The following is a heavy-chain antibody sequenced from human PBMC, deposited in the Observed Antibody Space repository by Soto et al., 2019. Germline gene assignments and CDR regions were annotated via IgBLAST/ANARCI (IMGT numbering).Heavy chain of an antibody. V-gene: IGHV2-5*02. Sequence: QITLKESGPTLVKPTQTLTLTCTFSGFSLSTRGVAVGWFRQPPGKALELLALIYWDEDKWYSPSLKSRLPITDDTSKNQVVLPMTNMDPVDTATYYCAHRPRGYAYYFDYWGQGTLVTVSS. J-gene: IGHJ4*02. D-gene: IGHD5-12*01. CDR2: IYWDEDK. CDR1: GFSLSTRGVA. CDR3: AHRPRGYAYYFDY.